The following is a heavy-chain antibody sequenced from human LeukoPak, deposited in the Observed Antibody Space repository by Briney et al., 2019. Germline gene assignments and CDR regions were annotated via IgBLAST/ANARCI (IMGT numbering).Heavy chain of an antibody. CDR3: ARGLGILKVTTVRGAPQTRNWFDP. Sequence: PSETLSLTCAVYGGSFSGYYWSWIRQPPGKGLEWIGEINHSGSTNYNPSLKSRVTISVDTSKNQFSLKLSSVTAADTAVYYCARGLGILKVTTVRGAPQTRNWFDPWGQGTLVTVSS. CDR1: GGSFSGYY. J-gene: IGHJ5*02. V-gene: IGHV4-34*01. D-gene: IGHD3-10*01. CDR2: INHSGST.